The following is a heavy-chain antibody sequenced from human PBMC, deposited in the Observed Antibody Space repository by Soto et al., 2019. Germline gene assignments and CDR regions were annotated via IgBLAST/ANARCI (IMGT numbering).Heavy chain of an antibody. CDR1: GDSISSYY. J-gene: IGHJ4*02. Sequence: QVQLQESGPGLVKPSETLSLTCAVSGDSISSYYCMWIRQPPGKGLESSGYLYYVRSANYNPSLKGGVTLAVDRSTNQCSLTLSSMTAADTAVYYCALGSMAVVPVYWGQGTLVTVAS. CDR3: ALGSMAVVPVY. V-gene: IGHV4-59*01. CDR2: LYYVRSA. D-gene: IGHD2-15*01.